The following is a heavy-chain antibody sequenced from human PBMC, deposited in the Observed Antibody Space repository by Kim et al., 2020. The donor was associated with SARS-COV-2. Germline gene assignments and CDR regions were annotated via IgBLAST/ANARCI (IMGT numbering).Heavy chain of an antibody. V-gene: IGHV1-69*13. D-gene: IGHD2-15*01. Sequence: SVKVSCKASGGTFSSYAISWVRQAPGQGLEWMGGIIPIFGTANYAQKYQGRVTITADESTSTAYMELSSLRSEDTAAYYCASPGTGGSGGSFDYWGQGTLVTVSS. CDR1: GGTFSSYA. J-gene: IGHJ4*02. CDR3: ASPGTGGSGGSFDY. CDR2: IIPIFGTA.